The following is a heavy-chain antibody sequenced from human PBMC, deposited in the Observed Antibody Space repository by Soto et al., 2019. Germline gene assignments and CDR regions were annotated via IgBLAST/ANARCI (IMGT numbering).Heavy chain of an antibody. CDR1: GYTLTELS. CDR3: TTLPIGSLRLGRSSGFDY. J-gene: IGHJ4*02. Sequence: ASVKVSCKVSGYTLTELSMHWVRQAPGKGLEWIGGFDPEVGETIYAQKFQGRVTMTEDTSTDTAYMELSSLRSEDTDVYYCTTLPIGSLRLGRSSGFDYWGQGTLVTVSS. V-gene: IGHV1-24*01. CDR2: FDPEVGET. D-gene: IGHD6-19*01.